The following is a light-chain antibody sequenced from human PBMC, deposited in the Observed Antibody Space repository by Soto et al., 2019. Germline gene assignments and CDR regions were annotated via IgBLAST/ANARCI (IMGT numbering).Light chain of an antibody. CDR3: AARDDSLNAWV. CDR2: SNS. Sequence: QSVLTQPPSASGTPRQRVTISCSGSSSNIGSTTVNWYQQLPETAPKLLIYSNSQRPSGVPDRFSGSKSGTSASLAISGLQSEDEADYYCAARDDSLNAWVFGGGTKLTVL. V-gene: IGLV1-44*01. J-gene: IGLJ3*02. CDR1: SSNIGSTT.